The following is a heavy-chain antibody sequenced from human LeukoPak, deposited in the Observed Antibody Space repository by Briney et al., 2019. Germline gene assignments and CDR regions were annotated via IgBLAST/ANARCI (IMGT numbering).Heavy chain of an antibody. J-gene: IGHJ6*03. CDR1: GFTFSSYE. CDR3: ARALQEQPQLYYYYYMDV. D-gene: IGHD6-13*01. CDR2: ISSSGSTI. Sequence: GGSLRLSCAASGFTFSSYEMNWVRQAPGKGLEWVSYISSSGSTIYYADSVKGRFTISRDNAKNSLYLQMNSLRAEDTAVYYCARALQEQPQLYYYYYMDVWGKGTTVTVSS. V-gene: IGHV3-48*03.